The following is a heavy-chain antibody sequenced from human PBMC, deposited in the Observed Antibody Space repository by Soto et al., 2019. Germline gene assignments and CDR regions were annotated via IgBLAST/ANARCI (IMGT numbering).Heavy chain of an antibody. CDR2: IYYSGTT. J-gene: IGHJ4*02. CDR3: ARAVSTHFDY. CDR1: GGSISSGGYY. D-gene: IGHD6-13*01. V-gene: IGHV4-31*03. Sequence: QVQLQESGPGLVKPSQTLSLTCTVSGGSISSGGYYWTWIRQHPGKGLEWVGSIYYSGTTYSSPSLKSRLTISVDTSKNQFSLQLNSVTAADTAVYYCARAVSTHFDYWGQGSLVNVTS.